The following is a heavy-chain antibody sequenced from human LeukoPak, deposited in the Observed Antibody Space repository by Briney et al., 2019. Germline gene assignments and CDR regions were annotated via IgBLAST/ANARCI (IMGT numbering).Heavy chain of an antibody. CDR2: LFPGLNT. CDR1: GGSMSSPMSSYY. V-gene: IGHV4-39*02. Sequence: PSETLSLTCTVSGGSMSSPMSSYYWIWIRQPPGKGLEWIGNLFPGLNTENNPSLNGRVTISLDASRNLFSLRLTSVTAADTALYFCAGMTAVIRGRRFDSWGQGALVTVSS. J-gene: IGHJ4*02. D-gene: IGHD2-21*01. CDR3: AGMTAVIRGRRFDS.